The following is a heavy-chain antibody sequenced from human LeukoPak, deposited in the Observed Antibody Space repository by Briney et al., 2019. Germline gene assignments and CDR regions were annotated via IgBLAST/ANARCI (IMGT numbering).Heavy chain of an antibody. V-gene: IGHV4-59*01. D-gene: IGHD6-13*01. J-gene: IGHJ4*02. CDR2: SDYSGST. CDR3: ARRPRQLAHIDY. Sequence: PLETLSLTCIVSGGSICSYYWSCIRHPPGEGLAWIGYSDYSGSTNYNPSLKSRVTKSVDTSKNQFSLKLSSVTAADTAVYYCARRPRQLAHIDYWGQGTLVTVSS. CDR1: GGSICSYY.